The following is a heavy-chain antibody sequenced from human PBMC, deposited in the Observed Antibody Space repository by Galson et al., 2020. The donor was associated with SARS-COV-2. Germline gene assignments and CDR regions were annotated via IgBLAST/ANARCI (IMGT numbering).Heavy chain of an antibody. J-gene: IGHJ3*02. CDR1: GVSFSSYY. Sequence: SETLSLTCGAYGVSFSSYYWRWIRQPPGKGLEWIGEINHSGSTNYNPSPKSRVTISVDTAKNQFSLRLSSVTAADTAVYYCAREVIYSGSDYPDAPAFDIGGQGTMVTVSS. V-gene: IGHV4-34*01. CDR2: INHSGST. D-gene: IGHD1-26*01. CDR3: AREVIYSGSDYPDAPAFDI.